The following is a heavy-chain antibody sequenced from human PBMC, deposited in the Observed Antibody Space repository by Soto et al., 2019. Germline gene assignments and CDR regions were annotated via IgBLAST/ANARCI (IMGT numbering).Heavy chain of an antibody. V-gene: IGHV1-18*04. Sequence: QVQLVQSGTEVKKPGASVNVSCKAFGYTFTSYGFSWVRQVPGQGCEWLGWISAFNGDTQYAQTMKGRLTVTTDTSTTTVHMELRSLTPADTAVYYCVREAGWQRMVPYDWGQGTLVTVS. CDR2: ISAFNGDT. J-gene: IGHJ4*02. D-gene: IGHD6-25*01. CDR3: VREAGWQRMVPYD. CDR1: GYTFTSYG.